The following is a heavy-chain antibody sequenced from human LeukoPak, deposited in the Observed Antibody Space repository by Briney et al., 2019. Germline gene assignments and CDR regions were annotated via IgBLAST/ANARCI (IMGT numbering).Heavy chain of an antibody. J-gene: IGHJ3*02. CDR2: IKQDGSEK. D-gene: IGHD2-2*01. V-gene: IGHV3-7*01. Sequence: GGSLRLSCAASGFTFSSYWMSWVRQAPGKGLEWVANIKQDGSEKYYVDSVKGRLTISRDNAKNSLYLQMNSLRAEDTAVYYCARDRYQLLSTAFDIWGQGTMVTVSS. CDR1: GFTFSSYW. CDR3: ARDRYQLLSTAFDI.